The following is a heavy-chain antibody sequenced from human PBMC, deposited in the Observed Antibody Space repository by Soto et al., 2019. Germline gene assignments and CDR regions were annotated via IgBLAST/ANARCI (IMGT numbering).Heavy chain of an antibody. D-gene: IGHD6-13*01. CDR1: GGSFSGYY. Sequence: SEPLSLSCAVYGGSFSGYYWSWVRQPPGKGLEWIGEINHSGSTNYNPSLKSRVTISVDTSKNQFSLKLSSVTAADTAVYYCARVMVPESCSFLPVVYGLDVWCPGLTVTVSS. CDR2: INHSGST. J-gene: IGHJ6*02. V-gene: IGHV4-34*01. CDR3: ARVMVPESCSFLPVVYGLDV.